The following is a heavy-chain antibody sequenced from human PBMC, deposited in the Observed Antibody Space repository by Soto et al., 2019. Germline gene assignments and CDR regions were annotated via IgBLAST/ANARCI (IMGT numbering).Heavy chain of an antibody. J-gene: IGHJ5*02. CDR2: MYYSGST. CDR1: GGSISSYY. Sequence: QVQLQESGPGLVKPSETLSLTCTVSGGSISSYYWSWIRQPPGKGLEWIGYMYYSGSTNYNPSLKSRVTISVDTSKNQFSLKLSSVTAADTAVYYCAGYCSGGSCYLDPWGQGTLVTVSS. CDR3: AGYCSGGSCYLDP. V-gene: IGHV4-59*01. D-gene: IGHD2-15*01.